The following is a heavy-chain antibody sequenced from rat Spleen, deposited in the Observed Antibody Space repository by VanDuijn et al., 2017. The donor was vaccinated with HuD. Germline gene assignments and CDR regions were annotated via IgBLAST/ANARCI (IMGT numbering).Heavy chain of an antibody. CDR3: TRGYVMDA. CDR1: GFTFRNYD. Sequence: EVQLVESGGGLVQPGGSLRLSCTTSGFTFRNYDMAWVRQAPTKGLEWVTSISPSGTGTYYRDSVRGRFTVSRDNAKSTLSLQMDSLRSEDTATYYCTRGYVMDAWGQGASVTVSS. CDR2: ISPSGTGT. V-gene: IGHV5-27*01. J-gene: IGHJ4*01.